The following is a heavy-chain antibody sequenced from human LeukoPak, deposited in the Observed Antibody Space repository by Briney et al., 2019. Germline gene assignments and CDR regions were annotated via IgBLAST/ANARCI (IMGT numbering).Heavy chain of an antibody. J-gene: IGHJ1*01. D-gene: IGHD2-2*01. CDR3: ARLGTYCSSTSCYAGYFQH. CDR1: GYSFTSYW. V-gene: IGHV5-51*01. Sequence: GESLRISCKGSGYSFTSYWIGWVRQMPGKGLEWMGIIYPGDSDTRYSPSFQGQVTISADKSISTAYLQWSNLKASDTAMYYCARLGTYCSSTSCYAGYFQHWGQGTLVTVSS. CDR2: IYPGDSDT.